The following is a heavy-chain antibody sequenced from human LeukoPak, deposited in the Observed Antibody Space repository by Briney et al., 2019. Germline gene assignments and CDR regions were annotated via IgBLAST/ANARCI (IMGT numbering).Heavy chain of an antibody. J-gene: IGHJ4*02. Sequence: PGGSLRLSCAASGFTFSNAWMSWVHQAPGKGLEWVGRIKSKTDGGTTDYAAPVKGRFTISRDDSKNTPYLQMNSLKTEDTAVYYCTTDPQGYDSSGYYPDYWGQGTLVTVSS. CDR3: TTDPQGYDSSGYYPDY. V-gene: IGHV3-15*01. CDR1: GFTFSNAW. CDR2: IKSKTDGGTT. D-gene: IGHD3-22*01.